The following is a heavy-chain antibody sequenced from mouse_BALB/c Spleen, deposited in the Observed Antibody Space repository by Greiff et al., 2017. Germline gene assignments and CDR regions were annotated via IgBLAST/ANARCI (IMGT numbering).Heavy chain of an antibody. J-gene: IGHJ2*01. Sequence: QVQLQQSGPQLVRPGASVKISCKASGYSFTSYWMHWVKQRPGQGLEWIGMIDPSDSETRLNQKFKDKATLTVDKSSSTAYMQLSSPTSEDSAVYYCARSLYDGYNYFDYWGQGTTLTVSS. CDR3: ARSLYDGYNYFDY. D-gene: IGHD2-3*01. CDR2: IDPSDSET. V-gene: IGHV1S126*01. CDR1: GYSFTSYW.